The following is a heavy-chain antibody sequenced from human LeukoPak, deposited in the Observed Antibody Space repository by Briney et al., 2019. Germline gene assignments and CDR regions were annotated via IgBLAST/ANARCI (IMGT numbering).Heavy chain of an antibody. D-gene: IGHD5-24*01. CDR2: ISGSGGST. Sequence: GGSLRLSCAGSGFTFSHYSMNWVRQAPGKGLEWVSAISGSGGSTYYADSVKGRFTISRDNSKNTLYLQMNSLRAEDTAVYYCAKDKMEMATIIYFDYWGQGTLVTVSS. J-gene: IGHJ4*02. CDR1: GFTFSHYS. V-gene: IGHV3-23*01. CDR3: AKDKMEMATIIYFDY.